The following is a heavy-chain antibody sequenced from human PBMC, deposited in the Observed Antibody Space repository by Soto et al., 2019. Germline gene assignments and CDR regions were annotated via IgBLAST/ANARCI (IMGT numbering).Heavy chain of an antibody. Sequence: SPVKVSCKASGGTFSSYAISWVRQAPAQGLEWMGGIISIFGTANYAQKFQGRVTITADKSTSTAYIELSSLRSKDTAVYYCARGGYYERGYYFDYWGQGTMVTVSS. J-gene: IGHJ4*02. V-gene: IGHV1-69*06. CDR2: IISIFGTA. CDR3: ARGGYYERGYYFDY. D-gene: IGHD3-3*01. CDR1: GGTFSSYA.